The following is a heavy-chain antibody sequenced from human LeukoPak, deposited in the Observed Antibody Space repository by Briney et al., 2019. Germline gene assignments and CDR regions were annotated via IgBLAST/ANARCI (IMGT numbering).Heavy chain of an antibody. CDR3: ARGNSSSWYLVWFDP. J-gene: IGHJ5*02. CDR2: ISAYNGNT. V-gene: IGHV1-18*01. D-gene: IGHD6-13*01. CDR1: GYTFTSYG. Sequence: ASVKVSCKASGYTFTSYGISWVRQAPGQGLEWMGWISAYNGNTNYAQKLQGRVTMTTDTSTSTAYMELRSLRSDDTAVYYCARGNSSSWYLVWFDPWGQGTLVTVSS.